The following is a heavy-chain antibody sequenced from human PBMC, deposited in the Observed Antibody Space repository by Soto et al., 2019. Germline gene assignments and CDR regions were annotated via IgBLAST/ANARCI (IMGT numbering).Heavy chain of an antibody. Sequence: QVQLVESGGGVVQPGRSLRLSCAASGFTFSSYGMHWVRQAPGKGLEWVAVIWYDGSNKYYADSVKGRFTISRDNSKNTLYLQMNSLRAEDTAVYYCARSGSGFLPHYWGQGTLVTVSS. V-gene: IGHV3-33*01. D-gene: IGHD6-19*01. CDR2: IWYDGSNK. J-gene: IGHJ4*02. CDR3: ARSGSGFLPHY. CDR1: GFTFSSYG.